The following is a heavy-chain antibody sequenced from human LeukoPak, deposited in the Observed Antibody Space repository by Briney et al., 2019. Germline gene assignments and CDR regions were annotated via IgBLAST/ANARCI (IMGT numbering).Heavy chain of an antibody. CDR2: ISSDGSST. CDR1: GFTFRNHW. D-gene: IGHD6-6*01. J-gene: IGHJ4*02. Sequence: GGSLRLSCAASGFTFRNHWMHWVRQTPGKGLVWVPRISSDGSSTTYADSVKGRFTISRDNAKNTLYLQMNNLRAEDTAMYYCARDQRVTGRPDIDYWGQGTLVIVSS. CDR3: ARDQRVTGRPDIDY. V-gene: IGHV3-74*03.